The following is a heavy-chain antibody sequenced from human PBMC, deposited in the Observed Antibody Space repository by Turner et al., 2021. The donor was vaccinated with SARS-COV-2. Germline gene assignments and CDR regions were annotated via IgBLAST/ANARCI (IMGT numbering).Heavy chain of an antibody. Sequence: EVQLVESGGGLVQPGGSLRLSCAASGFPFSSYWMSWVRQAPGKGLEWVANIKQDGSEKYYVDSVKGRFTISRDNAKNSLYLQMNSLRAEDTALYYCAKDMVRGVIYYYYGMDVWGQGTTVTVSS. J-gene: IGHJ6*02. V-gene: IGHV3-7*03. CDR1: GFPFSSYW. CDR3: AKDMVRGVIYYYYGMDV. CDR2: IKQDGSEK. D-gene: IGHD3-10*01.